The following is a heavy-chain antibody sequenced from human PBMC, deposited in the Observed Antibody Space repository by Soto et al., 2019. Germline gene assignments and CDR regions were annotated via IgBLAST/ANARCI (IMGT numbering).Heavy chain of an antibody. J-gene: IGHJ6*02. V-gene: IGHV1-2*02. Sequence: SVKVSLKASGYTFTCYYMHWVRQAPGQGLEWMGWINPDSGGTNYAQKFQGRVTMTRDTSISTAYMELSRLRSDDTAVYYCAKGYSSGWYYYYYGMDVWGQGTTVTVSS. CDR2: INPDSGGT. CDR1: GYTFTCYY. D-gene: IGHD6-19*01. CDR3: AKGYSSGWYYYYYGMDV.